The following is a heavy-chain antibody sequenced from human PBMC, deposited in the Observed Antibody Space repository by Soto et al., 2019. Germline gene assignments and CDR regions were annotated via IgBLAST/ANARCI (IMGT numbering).Heavy chain of an antibody. D-gene: IGHD3-22*01. CDR1: GYSFTSYW. CDR2: IYPGDSDT. CDR3: ARYASYYYDSSGYVYYYYGMDV. V-gene: IGHV5-51*01. Sequence: LKISCKGSGYSFTSYWIGWVRQMPGKGLEWMGIIYPGDSDTRYSPSFQGQVTISADKSISTAYLQWSSLKASDTTMYYCARYASYYYDSSGYVYYYYGMDVWGQGTTVTVSS. J-gene: IGHJ6*02.